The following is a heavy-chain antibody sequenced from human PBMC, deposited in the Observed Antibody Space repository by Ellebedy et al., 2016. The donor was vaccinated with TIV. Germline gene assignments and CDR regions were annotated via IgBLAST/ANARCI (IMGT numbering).Heavy chain of an antibody. CDR1: GGSISSSSYY. CDR3: ARRWGSYLGY. Sequence: MPSETLSLTCTVSGGSISSSSYYWGWIRQPPGKGLEWIGSIYYSGSTYYNPSLKSRVTISVDTSKNQFSLKLSSVTAADTAVYYCARRWGSYLGYWGQGTLVTVSS. CDR2: IYYSGST. D-gene: IGHD3-16*01. J-gene: IGHJ4*02. V-gene: IGHV4-39*01.